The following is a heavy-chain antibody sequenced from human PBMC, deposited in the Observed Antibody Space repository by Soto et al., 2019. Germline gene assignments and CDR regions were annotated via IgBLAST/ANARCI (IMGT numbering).Heavy chain of an antibody. J-gene: IGHJ4*02. Sequence: SETLSLTCTVSGGSISSYYWSWIRQPPGKGLEWIGYIYYSGSTNYNPSLKSRVTISVDTSKNQFSLKLSSVTAADTAVYYCARVHCSSTSCYFDDWGQGTLVTVSS. D-gene: IGHD2-2*01. CDR2: IYYSGST. V-gene: IGHV4-59*01. CDR3: ARVHCSSTSCYFDD. CDR1: GGSISSYY.